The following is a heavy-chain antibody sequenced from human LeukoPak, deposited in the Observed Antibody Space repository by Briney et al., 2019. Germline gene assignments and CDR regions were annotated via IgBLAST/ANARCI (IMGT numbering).Heavy chain of an antibody. CDR1: GYTFTGYY. V-gene: IGHV1-2*02. CDR3: ARDLRGYSYGYYY. CDR2: INPNSGGT. Sequence: ASVKVSCKASGYTFTGYYMHWVRQAPRQGLEWMGWINPNSGGTNYAQKFQGRVTTTRDTSISTAYMELSRLRSDDTAVYYCARDLRGYSYGYYYWGQGTLVTVSS. J-gene: IGHJ4*02. D-gene: IGHD5-18*01.